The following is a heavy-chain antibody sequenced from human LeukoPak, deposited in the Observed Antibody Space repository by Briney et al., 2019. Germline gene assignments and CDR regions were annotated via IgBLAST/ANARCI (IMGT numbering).Heavy chain of an antibody. J-gene: IGHJ6*02. CDR1: GFTFSSFA. Sequence: GGSLRLSCAASGFTFSSFALSWVRQAPGKGLEWVSSISGSGDSTYYMESVKGRFTISRDNSENTLYLQMNSLRAEDTAVYYCARALKPNGSLEWFASYYYYGMDVWGQGTTVTVSS. CDR3: ARALKPNGSLEWFASYYYYGMDV. V-gene: IGHV3-23*01. CDR2: ISGSGDST. D-gene: IGHD3-3*01.